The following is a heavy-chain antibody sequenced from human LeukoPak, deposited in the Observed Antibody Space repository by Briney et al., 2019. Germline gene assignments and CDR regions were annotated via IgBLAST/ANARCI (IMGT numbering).Heavy chain of an antibody. Sequence: SETLSLTCTVSGGSISSYYWSWIRQPPGKGLEWIGYIYYSGSTNYNPSLKSRVTISVGTSKNQFSLKLSSVTAADTAVYYCARQGGDYYDSSGYGELAFDIWGQGTMVTVSS. D-gene: IGHD3-22*01. J-gene: IGHJ3*02. CDR2: IYYSGST. V-gene: IGHV4-59*01. CDR3: ARQGGDYYDSSGYGELAFDI. CDR1: GGSISSYY.